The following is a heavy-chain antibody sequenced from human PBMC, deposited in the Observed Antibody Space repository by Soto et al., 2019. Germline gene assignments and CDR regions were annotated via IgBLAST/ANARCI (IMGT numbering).Heavy chain of an antibody. CDR2: IWYDGSNK. V-gene: IGHV3-33*01. J-gene: IGHJ6*02. CDR1: GFTFSSYG. Sequence: QVQLVESGGGVVQPGRSLRLSCAASGFTFSSYGMHWVRQAPGKGLEWVAVIWYDGSNKYYADSVKGRFTISRDNSKNTLYLQMNSLRAEDTAVYYCARDFTTIFGVVTRGYYYGMDVWGQGTTVTVSS. D-gene: IGHD3-3*01. CDR3: ARDFTTIFGVVTRGYYYGMDV.